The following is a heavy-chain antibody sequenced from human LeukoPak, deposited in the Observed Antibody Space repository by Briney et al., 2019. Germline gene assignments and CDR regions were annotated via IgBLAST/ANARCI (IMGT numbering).Heavy chain of an antibody. CDR1: GYPFISYG. V-gene: IGHV1-18*01. J-gene: IGHJ4*02. Sequence: ASVKVSCKASGYPFISYGISWVRQAPGLGLEWMGWISAYNGKTNYAQNFQDRVTLTADKSTNTAYMELTSLTSDDTAVYYCATTNDGGGYQWGDFFDFWGQGTLVTVSS. CDR2: ISAYNGKT. CDR3: ATTNDGGGYQWGDFFDF. D-gene: IGHD3-22*01.